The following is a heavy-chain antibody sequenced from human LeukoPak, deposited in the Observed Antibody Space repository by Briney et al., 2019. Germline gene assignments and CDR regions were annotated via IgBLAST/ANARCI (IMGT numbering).Heavy chain of an antibody. D-gene: IGHD3-22*01. CDR2: IYYSGRT. CDR3: AGRRYYDGSGYLE. CDR1: GDSVSRSDSY. Sequence: SETLSLTCSVSGDSVSRSDSYWDWIRPPPGKGLEWIGTIYYSGRTYYSPSLKGRVTMSVDPSNNQFSLTLRSVTAADTAIYYCAGRRYYDGSGYLEWGQGTLLSVSS. J-gene: IGHJ1*01. V-gene: IGHV4-39*01.